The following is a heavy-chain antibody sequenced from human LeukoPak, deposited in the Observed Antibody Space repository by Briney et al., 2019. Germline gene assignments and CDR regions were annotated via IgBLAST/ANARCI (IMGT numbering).Heavy chain of an antibody. D-gene: IGHD1-26*01. CDR2: IYQSESP. J-gene: IGHJ5*02. CDR1: GGSFRGYY. V-gene: IGHV4-34*01. CDR3: ASRVGATCGFFHP. Sequence: SETLSHTCAVYGGSFRGYYWSWIRQPPGKGLEWNTEIYQSESPNYNPSLKSQLTISVHMSKNHFALKLSSRAAADTAVYYCASRVGATCGFFHPWPQGTWLSVP.